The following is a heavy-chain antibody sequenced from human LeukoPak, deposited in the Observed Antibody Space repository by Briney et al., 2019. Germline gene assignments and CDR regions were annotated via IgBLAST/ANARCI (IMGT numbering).Heavy chain of an antibody. CDR3: TRRGADGWGFFDY. Sequence: PGGSLRLSCAASGFTISTYVMNWVRQAPGKGLEWVSSVSESADRTFYADSVKGRFTISRDNSKNTLYLEMSSLRVEDTAVYYCTRRGADGWGFFDYWGQGILVAASS. CDR2: VSESADRT. J-gene: IGHJ4*02. D-gene: IGHD5-24*01. V-gene: IGHV3-23*01. CDR1: GFTISTYV.